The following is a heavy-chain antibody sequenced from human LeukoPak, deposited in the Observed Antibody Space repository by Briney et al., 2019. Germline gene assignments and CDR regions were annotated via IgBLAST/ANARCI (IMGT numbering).Heavy chain of an antibody. Sequence: ASVKVSCKASGGTFSSYAISWVRQAPGQGLEWMGRIIPILGIANYAQKFQGRVTITADKSTSTAYMELSSLRAEDTAVYYCANLRGGALATDYWGKGTLVTVSS. D-gene: IGHD5-12*01. CDR2: IIPILGIA. J-gene: IGHJ4*02. CDR3: ANLRGGALATDY. CDR1: GGTFSSYA. V-gene: IGHV1-69*04.